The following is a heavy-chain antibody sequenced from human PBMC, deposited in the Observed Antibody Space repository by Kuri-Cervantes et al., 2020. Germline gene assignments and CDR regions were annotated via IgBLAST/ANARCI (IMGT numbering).Heavy chain of an antibody. D-gene: IGHD5-12*01. V-gene: IGHV3-7*01. Sequence: GESLKISCGASGFTFSNYWMSWVRQAPGKGLEWVANIKEDGNEKYYVDSVKGRFTISRDNAKNSLYLQTNSLRAEDTAVYYCARHSSYGGYDVFIDFWGQGTLVTVSS. CDR3: ARHSSYGGYDVFIDF. CDR1: GFTFSNYW. J-gene: IGHJ4*02. CDR2: IKEDGNEK.